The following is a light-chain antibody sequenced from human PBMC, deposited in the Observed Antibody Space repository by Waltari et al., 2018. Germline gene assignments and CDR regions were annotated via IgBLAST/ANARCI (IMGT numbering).Light chain of an antibody. J-gene: IGLJ2*01. CDR3: NSYASNSNGL. CDR1: SSDVGRYKY. V-gene: IGLV2-14*03. CDR2: AVS. Sequence: QSALTQPASVSGSPGQSITTPCTGPSSDVGRYKYVSWYQQHPGKAPKILIYAVSNRPSGVPIRFSGSKSCNTASLTISGLQAADEAHYYCNSYASNSNGLFGGGTKLTIL.